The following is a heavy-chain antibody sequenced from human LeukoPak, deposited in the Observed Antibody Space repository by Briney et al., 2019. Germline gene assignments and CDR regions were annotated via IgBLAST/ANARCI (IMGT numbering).Heavy chain of an antibody. V-gene: IGHV4-4*07. CDR2: IYANGGT. J-gene: IGHJ4*02. D-gene: IGHD3-10*01. CDR3: ARDSSAGFPVGY. Sequence: SETLSLTCSVSGGSISPYYWSWIRQPAGKGLEWIGRIYANGGTNYNPSFKSRVTMSVDTSKNQFSLNLSSVTAADTAVYYCARDSSAGFPVGYWGQGTLVTVSS. CDR1: GGSISPYY.